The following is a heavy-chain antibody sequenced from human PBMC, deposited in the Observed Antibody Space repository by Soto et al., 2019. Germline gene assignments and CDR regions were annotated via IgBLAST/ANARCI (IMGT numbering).Heavy chain of an antibody. CDR2: IYYSGST. V-gene: IGHV4-30-4*01. Sequence: NPSETLSLTCTVSCGSISSGDYYWSWIRQPPGKGLEWIGYIYYSGSTYYNPSLKSRVTISVDTSKNQFSLKLSSVTAADTAVYYCARDQDGGMDVWGQGTTVTVSS. D-gene: IGHD2-15*01. J-gene: IGHJ6*02. CDR1: CGSISSGDYY. CDR3: ARDQDGGMDV.